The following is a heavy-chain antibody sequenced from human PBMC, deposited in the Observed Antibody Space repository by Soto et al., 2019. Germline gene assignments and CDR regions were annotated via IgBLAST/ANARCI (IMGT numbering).Heavy chain of an antibody. V-gene: IGHV3-9*01. CDR3: AKDKSGGDIVVVPAALDY. J-gene: IGHJ4*02. D-gene: IGHD2-2*01. Sequence: GGSLRLSCAASGFTFDDYAMHWVRQAPGKGLEWVSGISWNSGSIGYADSVKGRFTISRDNAKNSLYLQMNSLRAEDTALYYCAKDKSGGDIVVVPAALDYWGQGTLVTVSS. CDR1: GFTFDDYA. CDR2: ISWNSGSI.